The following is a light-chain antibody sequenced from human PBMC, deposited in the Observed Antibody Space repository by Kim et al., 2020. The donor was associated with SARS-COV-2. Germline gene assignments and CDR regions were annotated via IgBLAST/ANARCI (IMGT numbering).Light chain of an antibody. J-gene: IGKJ4*01. Sequence: DIQMTQSPSSVSASVGDRVTITCRASQGINSWLAWYQQKPGKAPYLLIYTTSSLQSGVPSRFSGSGSGTDFSLTISNPQPEDFATYYCQQANSYPLTFGGGTKVDIK. CDR2: TTS. CDR1: QGINSW. CDR3: QQANSYPLT. V-gene: IGKV1-12*01.